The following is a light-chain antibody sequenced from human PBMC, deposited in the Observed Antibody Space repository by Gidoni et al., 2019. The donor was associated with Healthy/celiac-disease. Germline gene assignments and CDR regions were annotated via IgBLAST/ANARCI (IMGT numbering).Light chain of an antibody. V-gene: IGLV2-8*01. CDR1: YSDIGTYNY. CDR3: SSYAGANNWV. J-gene: IGLJ3*02. Sequence: QSALTQPPSASGSPGQSVTISCTGSYSDIGTYNYVSWYQQHPGKAPKLIIYEAVKRPSGVPDRFSGATSFNTASLTGSGLQADDEADYFCSSYAGANNWVFGGGTKLTVL. CDR2: EAV.